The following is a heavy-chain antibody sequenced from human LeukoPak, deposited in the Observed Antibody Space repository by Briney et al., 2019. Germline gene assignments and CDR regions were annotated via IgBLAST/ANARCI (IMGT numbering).Heavy chain of an antibody. CDR2: ISPDGSTT. D-gene: IGHD5-12*01. CDR3: AMGAIVATIDY. J-gene: IGHJ4*02. CDR1: GFTFSRYW. V-gene: IGHV3-74*03. Sequence: PGGSLRLSCAASGFTFSRYWMHWVRQAPGKGLMWVSRISPDGSTTLYADSVKGRFTISRDKSKNTLYPQMSSLRVEDTAVYYCAMGAIVATIDYWGQVTLVTVSS.